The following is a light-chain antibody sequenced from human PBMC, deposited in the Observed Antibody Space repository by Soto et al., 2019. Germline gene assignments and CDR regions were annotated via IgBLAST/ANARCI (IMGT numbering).Light chain of an antibody. V-gene: IGLV2-14*01. CDR3: SSCTSSNTLLYV. Sequence: QSVLTQPASVSGSPGQSITISCTGNSSDVGYHNYVSWYRQHPGKAPRLMIYEVNNRPSGVSNRFSGSKSGNTASLTISGLQAEDEDDYYCSSCTSSNTLLYVFGTGTKLTVL. CDR1: SSDVGYHNY. J-gene: IGLJ1*01. CDR2: EVN.